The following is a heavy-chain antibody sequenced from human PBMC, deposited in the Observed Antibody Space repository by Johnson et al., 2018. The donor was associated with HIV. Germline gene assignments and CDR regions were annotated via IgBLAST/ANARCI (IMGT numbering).Heavy chain of an antibody. V-gene: IGHV3-23*04. CDR1: GFTFSTYV. D-gene: IGHD1-26*01. CDR2: ISGSGDRT. Sequence: VQLVESGGGLVQPGGSLRLSCAASGFTFSTYVISWVRQAPGKGLERVSGISGSGDRTYYADSVKGRFTISRDNSKNTLYMQMNSLRAEDTAVYYCARGGHSGSYLDAFDIWGQGTMVTVSS. CDR3: ARGGHSGSYLDAFDI. J-gene: IGHJ3*02.